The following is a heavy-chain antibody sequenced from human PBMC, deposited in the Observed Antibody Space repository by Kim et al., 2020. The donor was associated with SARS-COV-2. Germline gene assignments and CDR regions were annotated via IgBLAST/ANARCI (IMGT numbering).Heavy chain of an antibody. CDR3: AKGYYGSGSFDY. V-gene: IGHV4-59*09. D-gene: IGHD3-10*01. Sequence: NHNPALKSRVTISVDTSKNQFSLKLSSVTAADTAVYYCAKGYYGSGSFDYWGQGTLVTVSS. J-gene: IGHJ4*02.